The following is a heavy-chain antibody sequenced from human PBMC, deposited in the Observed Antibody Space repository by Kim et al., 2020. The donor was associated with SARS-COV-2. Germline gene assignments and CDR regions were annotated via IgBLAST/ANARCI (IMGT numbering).Heavy chain of an antibody. CDR1: GFTFSSYG. D-gene: IGHD3-22*01. CDR2: IWYDGSNK. V-gene: IGHV3-33*08. J-gene: IGHJ6*02. CDR3: ARGAEDYYDSSGYYYYGMDV. Sequence: GGSLRLSCAASGFTFSSYGMHWVRQAPGKGLEWVAVIWYDGSNKYYADSVKGRFTISRDNSKNTLYLQMNSLRAEDTVVYYCARGAEDYYDSSGYYYYGMDVWGQGTTVTVSS.